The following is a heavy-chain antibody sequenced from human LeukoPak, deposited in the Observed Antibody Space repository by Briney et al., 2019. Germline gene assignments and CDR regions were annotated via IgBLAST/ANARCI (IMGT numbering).Heavy chain of an antibody. CDR3: ARPRHYDILTGYYDEGLDY. J-gene: IGHJ4*02. CDR2: IIPIFGTA. V-gene: IGHV1-69*13. D-gene: IGHD3-9*01. CDR1: GGTFSSYA. Sequence: SVKVSCKASGGTFSSYAISWVRQAPGQGLEWMGGIIPIFGTANYAQKFQGRVTITADESTSTAYMELSSLRSEDTAVYYCARPRHYDILTGYYDEGLDYWGQGTLVTVSS.